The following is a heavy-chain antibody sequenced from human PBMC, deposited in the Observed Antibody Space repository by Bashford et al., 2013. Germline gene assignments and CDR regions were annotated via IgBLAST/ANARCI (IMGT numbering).Heavy chain of an antibody. J-gene: IGHJ6*03. Sequence: SSETPVPHLRCLWWVLQCLLLELDPPDPRKGLEWIGEINHSGSTKYNPSLKSRLTISVDTSKNQFSLKLTSVTAADTAVYYCATLAATYHDFWSSPSNMDVWNKGTTVTVSS. V-gene: IGHV4-34*01. D-gene: IGHD3-3*01. CDR2: INHSGST. CDR1: WVLQCLL. CDR3: ATLAATYHDFWSSPSNMDV.